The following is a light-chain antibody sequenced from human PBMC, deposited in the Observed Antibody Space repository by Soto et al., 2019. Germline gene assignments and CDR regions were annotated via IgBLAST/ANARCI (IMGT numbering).Light chain of an antibody. CDR2: GVS. V-gene: IGLV2-14*03. Sequence: QSALTQPASVSGSPRQSVTISCTGTSSDVGAYKYVSWYQKHPGKAPKLMIYGVSNRPSGISNRFSGSKSGNTAFLTISGLQPEDEADYYCSSFTGPTTLDVFGTGTKVTVL. CDR1: SSDVGAYKY. CDR3: SSFTGPTTLDV. J-gene: IGLJ1*01.